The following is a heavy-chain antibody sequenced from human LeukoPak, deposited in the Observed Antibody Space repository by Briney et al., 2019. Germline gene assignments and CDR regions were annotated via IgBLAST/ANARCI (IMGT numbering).Heavy chain of an antibody. J-gene: IGHJ5*02. D-gene: IGHD6-19*01. Sequence: ASVKVSCKASGYTFTSYYMHWVRQARGQGLEWMGIINPSGGSTSYAQKFQGRVTMTRDTSTSTVYMELSSLRSEDTAVYYCARTGDSSGWYAWFDPWGQGTLVTVSS. CDR1: GYTFTSYY. CDR3: ARTGDSSGWYAWFDP. CDR2: INPSGGST. V-gene: IGHV1-46*01.